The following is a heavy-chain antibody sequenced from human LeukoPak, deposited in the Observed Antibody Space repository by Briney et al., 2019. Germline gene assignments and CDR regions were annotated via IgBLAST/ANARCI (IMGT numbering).Heavy chain of an antibody. Sequence: GGSLRLSCAASGCTFSSYWMHWVRQAPGKGLVWVSLMNSDVSSTSYADSVKGRFAISKENAKNTLYLQRNSLRAEDAAVCYCPRAVYWSGGSCSSDHWFGPRGQGTLVTVSS. CDR3: PRAVYWSGGSCSSDHWFGP. V-gene: IGHV3-74*01. CDR1: GCTFSSYW. D-gene: IGHD2-15*01. CDR2: MNSDVSST. J-gene: IGHJ5*02.